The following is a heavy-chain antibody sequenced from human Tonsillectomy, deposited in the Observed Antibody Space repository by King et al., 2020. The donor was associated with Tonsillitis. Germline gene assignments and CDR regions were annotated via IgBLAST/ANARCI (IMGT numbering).Heavy chain of an antibody. CDR2: IYYSGST. CDR1: GGSISSSSYY. CDR3: ASPLYSSSWYYYYGMDV. V-gene: IGHV4-39*01. D-gene: IGHD6-13*01. Sequence: QLQESGPGLVKPSETLSLTCTVSGGSISSSSYYWGWIRPPPGKGLEWIGSIYYSGSTYYNPSLKSRVTISVDTSKNQFSLKLSSVTAADTAVYYCASPLYSSSWYYYYGMDVWGQGTTVTVSS. J-gene: IGHJ6*02.